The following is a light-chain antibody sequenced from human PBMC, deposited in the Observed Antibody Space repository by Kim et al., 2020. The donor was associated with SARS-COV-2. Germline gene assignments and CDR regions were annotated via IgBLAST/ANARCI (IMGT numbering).Light chain of an antibody. CDR1: QSVSSW. CDR2: KAS. CDR3: QQYDSHPYT. J-gene: IGKJ2*01. V-gene: IGKV1-5*03. Sequence: DIQMTQSPSILSASVGDRVTITCRASQSVSSWLAWYQQKPGKAPKLLISKASSLEGGVPSRFSGRGSGTELTLTINTLQPDDFATYSCQQYDSHPYTFGQGTKLEI.